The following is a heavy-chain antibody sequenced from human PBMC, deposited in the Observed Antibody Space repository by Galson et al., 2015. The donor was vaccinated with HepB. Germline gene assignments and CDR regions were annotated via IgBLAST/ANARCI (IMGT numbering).Heavy chain of an antibody. CDR1: GYTFTAFW. CDR3: ASRHSYFRSGTGYNVSSY. Sequence: QSGAEVKKPGESLRISCKASGYTFTAFWITWVRQIPGKGLEWMGRIDPSDSYTDYSPSFRGHVTFSADKSITTAYLQWSSLKASDTAMYYCASRHSYFRSGTGYNVSSYWGQGTLVTVSS. V-gene: IGHV5-10-1*01. CDR2: IDPSDSYT. J-gene: IGHJ4*02. D-gene: IGHD3-10*01.